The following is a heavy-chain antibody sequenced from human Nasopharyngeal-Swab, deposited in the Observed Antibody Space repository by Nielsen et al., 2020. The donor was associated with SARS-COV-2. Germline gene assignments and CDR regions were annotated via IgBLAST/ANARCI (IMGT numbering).Heavy chain of an antibody. D-gene: IGHD6-6*01. CDR2: IYSGGST. J-gene: IGHJ4*02. V-gene: IGHV3-53*01. Sequence: WIRQPPGKGLEWVSVIYSGGSTYYADSVKGRFTIPRDNSKNTLYLQMNSLRAEDTAVYYCARGISSSLYWGQGTRVTISS. CDR3: ARGISSSLY.